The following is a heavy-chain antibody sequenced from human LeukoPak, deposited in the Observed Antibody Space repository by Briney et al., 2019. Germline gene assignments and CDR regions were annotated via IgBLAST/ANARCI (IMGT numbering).Heavy chain of an antibody. D-gene: IGHD3-3*01. CDR3: ARHFHYDFWSGYYRQNRQNRDHFYYMDV. Sequence: PSETLSLTCTISGGSMRNENYDWGWIRQPPGKGLEWIGSIFYSGSADYNPSLQSRVTMSVETSNNQLSLKLSSVTAADTAVYYCARHFHYDFWSGYYRQNRQNRDHFYYMDVWGEGITVTVSS. CDR2: IFYSGSA. CDR1: GGSMRNENYD. J-gene: IGHJ6*03. V-gene: IGHV4-39*01.